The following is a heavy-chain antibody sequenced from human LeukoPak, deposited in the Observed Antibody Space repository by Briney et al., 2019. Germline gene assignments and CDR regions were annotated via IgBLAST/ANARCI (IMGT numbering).Heavy chain of an antibody. J-gene: IGHJ4*02. CDR2: ISGSGGST. Sequence: GSLRLSCAAXXXXFSXXAMSWVRXAPGKXLEWVXAISGSGGSTYYADSVKGRFTISRDNSKNTLYLQMNSLRAEDTAVYYCAKRAYYYDSSGYYGYFDYWGQGTLVTVSS. D-gene: IGHD3-22*01. CDR1: XXXFSXXA. CDR3: AKRAYYYDSSGYYGYFDY. V-gene: IGHV3-23*01.